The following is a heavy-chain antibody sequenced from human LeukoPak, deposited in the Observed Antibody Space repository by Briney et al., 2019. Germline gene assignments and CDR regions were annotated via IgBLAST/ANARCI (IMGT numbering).Heavy chain of an antibody. D-gene: IGHD2-15*01. V-gene: IGHV4-38-2*02. Sequence: PSETLSLTCTLSGGSISRGNYWGWIRLPPGKGLQWIGIIYHSGSTHYNPSLKTRVTISVDTSKNPFSLNVSSVTAADTAVLLCAKGYWRGSSCYDHTGAFDYWGEGTLVTVSS. CDR2: IYHSGST. J-gene: IGHJ4*02. CDR1: GGSISRGNY. CDR3: AKGYWRGSSCYDHTGAFDY.